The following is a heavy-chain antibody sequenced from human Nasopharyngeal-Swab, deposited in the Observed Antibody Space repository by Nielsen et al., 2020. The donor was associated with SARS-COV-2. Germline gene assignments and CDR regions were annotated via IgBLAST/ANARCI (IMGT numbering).Heavy chain of an antibody. D-gene: IGHD5-24*01. V-gene: IGHV1-69*04. CDR1: GGTFSSYA. J-gene: IGHJ6*02. CDR3: AHDGYNYYYYGMDV. Sequence: SVKVSCKASGGTFSSYAISWVRQAPGQGLEWMGRIIPILGIANYAQKLQGRVTITADKSTSTAYMELSSLRSEDTAVYYCAHDGYNYYYYGMDVWGQGTTVTVSS. CDR2: IIPILGIA.